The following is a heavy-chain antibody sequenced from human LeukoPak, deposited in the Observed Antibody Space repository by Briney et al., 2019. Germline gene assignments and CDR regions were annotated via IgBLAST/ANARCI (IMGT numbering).Heavy chain of an antibody. CDR2: ISYDGSNK. CDR1: GFTFSSYA. J-gene: IGHJ4*02. CDR3: AREQWLPRCYFDY. D-gene: IGHD6-19*01. Sequence: GGSLRLSCAASGFTFSSYAMHWVRQAPGKGLEGVAVISYDGSNKYYADSVKGRFTISRDNSKNTLYLQMNSLRAEDTAVYYCAREQWLPRCYFDYWGQGTLVTVSS. V-gene: IGHV3-30-3*01.